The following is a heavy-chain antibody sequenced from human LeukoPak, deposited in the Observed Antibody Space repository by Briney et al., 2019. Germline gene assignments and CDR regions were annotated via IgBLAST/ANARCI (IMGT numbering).Heavy chain of an antibody. CDR2: ISGGGST. CDR1: GFTFSSYA. V-gene: IGHV3-23*01. D-gene: IGHD5-18*01. CDR3: AKALGPTYSYGLYC. Sequence: PGGSLTLSCAASGFTFSSYAMPWLRLAPGKGLEWVSAISGGGSTFYADSVKGRFTISRDNSKNTLYLQVNSLRAEDTALYYCAKALGPTYSYGLYCWGQGTLVTVSS. J-gene: IGHJ4*02.